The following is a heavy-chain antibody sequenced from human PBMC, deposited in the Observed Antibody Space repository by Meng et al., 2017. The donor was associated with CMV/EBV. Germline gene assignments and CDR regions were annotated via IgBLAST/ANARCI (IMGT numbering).Heavy chain of an antibody. Sequence: GESLKISCAASGFTFSSYWMSWVRQAPGKGLEWVANIKQDGSEKYYVDSVKGRFTISRDNAKNSLYLQMNSLRAEDTALYYCAKDVSREFRWWFPFYYYGMDVWGQGTTVTVSS. CDR1: GFTFSSYW. D-gene: IGHD2-15*01. V-gene: IGHV3-7*03. J-gene: IGHJ6*02. CDR2: IKQDGSEK. CDR3: AKDVSREFRWWFPFYYYGMDV.